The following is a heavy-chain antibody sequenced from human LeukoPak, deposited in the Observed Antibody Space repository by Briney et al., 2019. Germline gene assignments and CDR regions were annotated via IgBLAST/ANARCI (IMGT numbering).Heavy chain of an antibody. J-gene: IGHJ4*02. CDR3: ARASSDYYESSGYITALDY. CDR2: IYYSGST. D-gene: IGHD3-22*01. CDR1: GGSISSYY. V-gene: IGHV4-59*01. Sequence: PSETLSLTCTVSGGSISSYYWSWIRQPPGKGLEWIGYIYYSGSTNYNPSLKSRVTISVDTSKNQFSLKLSSVTAADTAVYYCARASSDYYESSGYITALDYWGQGTLVTVSS.